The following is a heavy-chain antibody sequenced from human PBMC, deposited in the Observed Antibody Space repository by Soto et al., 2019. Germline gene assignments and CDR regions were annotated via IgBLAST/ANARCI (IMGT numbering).Heavy chain of an antibody. CDR3: ARLIAAARFDP. CDR1: GGSFSGYY. Sequence: SETLSLTCAVYGGSFSGYYWSWIRQPPGKGLEWIGEINHSGSTNYNPSLKSRVTISVDTSKDQFSLRLSSVTAADTAVYYCARLIAAARFDPWGQGTLVTVSS. J-gene: IGHJ5*02. D-gene: IGHD6-13*01. V-gene: IGHV4-34*01. CDR2: INHSGST.